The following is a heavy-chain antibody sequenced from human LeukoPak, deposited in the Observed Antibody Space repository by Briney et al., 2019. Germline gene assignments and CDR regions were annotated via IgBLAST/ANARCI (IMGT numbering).Heavy chain of an antibody. CDR3: AKDPRMVERLGWFHP. CDR2: ISGSGGST. Sequence: GASLRLSCAASGFTFSSYAMSWVRQAPGKGLEWVSAISGSGGSTYYADPVKGRFTISRDNSKNTLYLQMNSLRAEDTAVYYCAKDPRMVERLGWFHPWGQGTLVTVSS. J-gene: IGHJ5*01. CDR1: GFTFSSYA. V-gene: IGHV3-23*01. D-gene: IGHD1-1*01.